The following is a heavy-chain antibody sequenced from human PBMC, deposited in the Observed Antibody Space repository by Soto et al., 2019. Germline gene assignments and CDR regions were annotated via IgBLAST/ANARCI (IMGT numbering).Heavy chain of an antibody. J-gene: IGHJ6*02. D-gene: IGHD3-9*01. V-gene: IGHV4-30-4*01. CDR3: ARVQYYDILTGYGGMDV. CDR1: GGSISSGDYY. Sequence: PSETLSLTCTVSGGSISSGDYYWSWIRQPPGKGLEWIGYIYYSGSTYYNPSLKSRVTISVDTSKNQFSLKLSSVTAADTAVYYCARVQYYDILTGYGGMDVWGQGTTVTVSS. CDR2: IYYSGST.